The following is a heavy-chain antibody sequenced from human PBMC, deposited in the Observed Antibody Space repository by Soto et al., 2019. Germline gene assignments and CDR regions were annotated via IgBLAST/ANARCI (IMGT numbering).Heavy chain of an antibody. CDR1: GYSFTRYG. Sequence: QVHLVQSGAEVKNPGASVKVSCKASGYSFTRYGIGWARQAPGQGLEWMGWINAYNGNTNYAQNLQGRLTLTTDTSTTTAYMGLRSLRSHATAIYYCARVDVYVTPSPQDVWGQGTTVTVSS. V-gene: IGHV1-18*01. J-gene: IGHJ6*02. CDR3: ARVDVYVTPSPQDV. D-gene: IGHD3-16*01. CDR2: INAYNGNT.